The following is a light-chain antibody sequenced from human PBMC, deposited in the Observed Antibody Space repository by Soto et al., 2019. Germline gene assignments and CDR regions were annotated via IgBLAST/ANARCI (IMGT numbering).Light chain of an antibody. CDR3: QQYSFMWT. Sequence: EIVLTQSPGTLSLSQGERATLSCRASENVRNNYLAWYQQKPGQAPRLLISGASKRATGIPDRFSGSGSGTDFTLTINRLEPEDFAVYYCQQYSFMWTFGQGTKVDI. J-gene: IGKJ1*01. CDR1: ENVRNNY. CDR2: GAS. V-gene: IGKV3-20*01.